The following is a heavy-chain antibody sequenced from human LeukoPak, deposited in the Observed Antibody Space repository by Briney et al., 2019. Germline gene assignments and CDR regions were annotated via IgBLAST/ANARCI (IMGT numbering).Heavy chain of an antibody. D-gene: IGHD1-26*01. J-gene: IGHJ6*03. CDR1: GFTFSSYE. V-gene: IGHV3-48*03. CDR2: ISSSGSTI. Sequence: GGSLRLSCAASGFTFSSYEMNWVRQAPGKGLEWVSYISSSGSTIYYADSVKGRFTISRDNAKNSLYLQMNSLRAEDTAVYYCARDDRVGAILGYMDVWGKGTTVTVSS. CDR3: ARDDRVGAILGYMDV.